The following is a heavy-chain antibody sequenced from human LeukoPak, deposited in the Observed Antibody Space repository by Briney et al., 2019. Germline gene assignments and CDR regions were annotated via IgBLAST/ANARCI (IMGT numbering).Heavy chain of an antibody. J-gene: IGHJ4*02. CDR2: INHSGST. CDR1: GGSFSGYY. CDR3: ARGWGIAAAGGDY. V-gene: IGHV4-34*01. D-gene: IGHD6-13*01. Sequence: SETLSLTCAVYGGSFSGYYWSWIRQPPRKGLEWMGEINHSGSTNYNPTLKSRVTISVDTSKNQFSLKLSSVAAADTAVYYCARGWGIAAAGGDYWGQGTLVTVSS.